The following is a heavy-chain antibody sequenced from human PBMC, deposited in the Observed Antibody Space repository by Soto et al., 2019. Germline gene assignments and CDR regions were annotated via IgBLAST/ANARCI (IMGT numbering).Heavy chain of an antibody. CDR1: GYTFTSYA. CDR2: INAGNGNT. V-gene: IGHV1-3*01. Sequence: ASVKVSCKASGYTFTSYAMHWVRQAPGQRLEWMGWINAGNGNTKYSQKFQGRVTITRDTSASTAYMELSSLRPEDTAVYYCARVYDFWSGYYLYWGQGTLVTVSS. J-gene: IGHJ4*02. D-gene: IGHD3-3*01. CDR3: ARVYDFWSGYYLY.